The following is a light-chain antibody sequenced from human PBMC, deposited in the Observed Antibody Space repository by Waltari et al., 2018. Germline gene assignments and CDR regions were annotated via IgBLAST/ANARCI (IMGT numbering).Light chain of an antibody. CDR3: QQYHNWPLT. CDR2: DAS. J-gene: IGKJ4*01. Sequence: EIVMTQSPATLSVSPGERATLPCRARQSVTSNLAWYQQEPGQATRLLIYDASTRATDIPARFSGSGSGTEFTLTISSLQSEDFAVYYCQQYHNWPLTFAGGTKVEIK. V-gene: IGKV3-15*01. CDR1: QSVTSN.